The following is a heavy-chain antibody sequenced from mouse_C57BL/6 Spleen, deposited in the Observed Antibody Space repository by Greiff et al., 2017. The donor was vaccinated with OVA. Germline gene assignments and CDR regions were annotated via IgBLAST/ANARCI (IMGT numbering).Heavy chain of an antibody. Sequence: VQLKQSGPVLVKPGASVKMSCKASGYTFTDYYMNWVKQSHGKSLEWIGVINPYNGGTSYNQKFKGKATLTVDKSSSTAYMELNSLTSEDSAFYYCAGGGDDGYARDYWGKGTSVTVSS. J-gene: IGHJ4*01. D-gene: IGHD2-12*01. CDR1: GYTFTDYY. V-gene: IGHV1-19*01. CDR3: AGGGDDGYARDY. CDR2: INPYNGGT.